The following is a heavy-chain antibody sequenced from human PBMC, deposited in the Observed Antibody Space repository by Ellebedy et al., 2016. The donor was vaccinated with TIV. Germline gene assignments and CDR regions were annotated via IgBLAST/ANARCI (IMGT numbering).Heavy chain of an antibody. CDR2: IRSTGSDK. Sequence: GESLKISCVASGFTFSNYNMNWVRQSSGKGLEWVSSIRSTGSDKYYAESVKGRFTISRDNAQDTLFLQMNSLRADETAVYFCSRGWSTPDSWGQGTLVIVSS. CDR1: GFTFSNYN. J-gene: IGHJ4*02. V-gene: IGHV3-21*06. CDR3: SRGWSTPDS. D-gene: IGHD2-15*01.